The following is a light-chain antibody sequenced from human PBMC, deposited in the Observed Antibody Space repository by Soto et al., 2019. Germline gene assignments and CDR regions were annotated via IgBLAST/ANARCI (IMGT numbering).Light chain of an antibody. CDR2: GAS. V-gene: IGKV3-15*01. CDR1: QSVSSK. Sequence: VIAQAPATLSLSPGERATLSCRASQSVSSKLVWYQQKPGQAPRFLIYGASTRATGIPARFRGSGSGTEFTLTIDSLQSEDFAVYYCQQYNDWPPAFGGGTKV. CDR3: QQYNDWPPA. J-gene: IGKJ4*01.